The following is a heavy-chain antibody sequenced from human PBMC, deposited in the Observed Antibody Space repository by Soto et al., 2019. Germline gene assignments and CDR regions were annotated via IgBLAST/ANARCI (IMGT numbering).Heavy chain of an antibody. V-gene: IGHV4-59*01. CDR3: ARTGGRSSSAYYFLVMDV. Sequence: SETLSLTCTVSGGSISSYYWSWIRQAPGEGLEWIGYIYNSGGSNYNPSLKSRVNITLDTPKNQFSLKLSSVTAADTAVYYCARTGGRSSSAYYFLVMDVWGPGATVTVSS. CDR1: GGSISSYY. J-gene: IGHJ6*02. CDR2: IYNSGGS. D-gene: IGHD3-22*01.